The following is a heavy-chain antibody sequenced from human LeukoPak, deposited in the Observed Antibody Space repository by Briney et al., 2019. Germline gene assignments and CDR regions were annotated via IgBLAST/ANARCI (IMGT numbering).Heavy chain of an antibody. D-gene: IGHD3-9*01. J-gene: IGHJ4*02. CDR3: AGNLRYFDWLPFDY. CDR1: GYTFTGYY. Sequence: GASVKVSRKASGYTFTGYYMHWVRQAPGQGLEWMGWINPNSGGTNYAQKFQGRVTMTRDTSISTAYMELSRLRSDDTAVYYCAGNLRYFDWLPFDYWGQGTLVTVSS. V-gene: IGHV1-2*02. CDR2: INPNSGGT.